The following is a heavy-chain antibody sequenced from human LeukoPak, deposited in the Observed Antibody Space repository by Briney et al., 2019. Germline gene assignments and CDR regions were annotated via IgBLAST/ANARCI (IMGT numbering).Heavy chain of an antibody. CDR3: ARVVTDYMDV. Sequence: GRSLRLSCAASGFTFSSYAMHWVRQAPGKGLEWVAVISYDGSNKYYADSVKGRFTISRDNSKNTLYLQMNSLRAEDTAVYYCARVVTDYMDVWGKGTTVTVSS. V-gene: IGHV3-30-3*01. D-gene: IGHD2-21*02. CDR1: GFTFSSYA. CDR2: ISYDGSNK. J-gene: IGHJ6*03.